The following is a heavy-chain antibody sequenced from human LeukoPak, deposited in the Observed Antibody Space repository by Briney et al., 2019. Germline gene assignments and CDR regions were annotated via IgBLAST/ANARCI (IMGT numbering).Heavy chain of an antibody. D-gene: IGHD3-22*01. CDR1: GGSISSSNW. J-gene: IGHJ4*02. Sequence: SETLSLTCAVSGGSISSSNWWSWVRQSPGKGLEWIGEIYHSGSTSYNPSLKSRVTISVDKSKNQFSLKLSSVTAADTAVYYCAREGYYYDSSGNYFRGFSLDYWGQGTLVTVSS. V-gene: IGHV4-4*02. CDR3: AREGYYYDSSGNYFRGFSLDY. CDR2: IYHSGST.